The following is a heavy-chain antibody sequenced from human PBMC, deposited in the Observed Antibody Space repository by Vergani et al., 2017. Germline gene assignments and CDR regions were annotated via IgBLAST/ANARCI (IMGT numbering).Heavy chain of an antibody. D-gene: IGHD3-3*01. CDR3: AKDPYYDFWSGYYSVDY. CDR2: IRSKANSYAT. CDR1: GFTFSGSA. Sequence: EVQLVESGGGLVQPGGSLKLSCAASGFTFSGSAMHWVRQASGKGLEWVGRIRSKANSYATAYAASVKGRFTISRDDSKNTAYLQMNSLRAEDTAVYYCAKDPYYDFWSGYYSVDYWGQGTLVTVSS. J-gene: IGHJ4*02. V-gene: IGHV3-73*02.